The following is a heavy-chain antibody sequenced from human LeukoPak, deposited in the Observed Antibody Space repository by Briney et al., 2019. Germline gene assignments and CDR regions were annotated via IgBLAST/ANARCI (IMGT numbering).Heavy chain of an antibody. CDR2: VSSSSSYM. CDR3: ARIVEAAVGYFDY. Sequence: GGSLRLSCAASGFIFSDYGMNWVRQAPGKGLEWVASVSSSSSYMYYAESLKGRFTISRDNAKNSLYLQMNSLRAEDTAVYYCARIVEAAVGYFDYWGQGSLVIVSS. CDR1: GFIFSDYG. D-gene: IGHD6-13*01. V-gene: IGHV3-21*01. J-gene: IGHJ4*02.